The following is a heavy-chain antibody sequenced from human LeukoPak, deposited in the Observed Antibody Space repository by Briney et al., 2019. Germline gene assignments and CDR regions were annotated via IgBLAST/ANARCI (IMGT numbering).Heavy chain of an antibody. V-gene: IGHV3-49*03. Sequence: GGSLRLSCTASGFTFGDYAMSWFCQAPGKGLEWVGFIRSKAYGGTTEYAASVKGRFTISRDDSKSIAYLQMNSLKTEDTAVYYCTRARGIAAAGPFDYWGQGTLVTVSS. J-gene: IGHJ4*02. CDR1: GFTFGDYA. CDR2: IRSKAYGGTT. CDR3: TRARGIAAAGPFDY. D-gene: IGHD6-13*01.